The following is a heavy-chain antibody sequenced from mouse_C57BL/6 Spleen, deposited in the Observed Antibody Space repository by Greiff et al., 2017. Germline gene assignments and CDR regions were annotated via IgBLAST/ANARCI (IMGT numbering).Heavy chain of an antibody. Sequence: VKLMESGPGLVQPSQSLSITCTVSGFSLTSYGVPWVRQSPGKGLEWLGVIWSGGSTDYNAAFISSLSISKDKSKSQVFFKMNSLQADDTAIYYFARNDYGYYAIDYWGQGTSVTVSS. V-gene: IGHV2-2*01. D-gene: IGHD2-4*01. CDR2: IWSGGST. CDR1: GFSLTSYG. J-gene: IGHJ4*01. CDR3: ARNDYGYYAIDY.